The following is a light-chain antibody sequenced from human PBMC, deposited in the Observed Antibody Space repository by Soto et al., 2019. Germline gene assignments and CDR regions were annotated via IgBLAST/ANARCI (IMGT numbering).Light chain of an antibody. CDR1: SSNIGAGYD. J-gene: IGLJ2*01. CDR3: QSYDNSLSEV. CDR2: DNS. Sequence: QSVLTQPPSVSGAPGQRVTISCTGSSSNIGAGYDVHWYQQVQGTAPKLLIYDNSNRPSGVPDRFSGSKSGTSASLAITGLQAEDEADYYCQSYDNSLSEVFGGGTKVTVL. V-gene: IGLV1-40*01.